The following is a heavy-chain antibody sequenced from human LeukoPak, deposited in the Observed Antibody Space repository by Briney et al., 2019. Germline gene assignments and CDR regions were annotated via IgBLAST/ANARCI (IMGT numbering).Heavy chain of an antibody. Sequence: PGGSLRLSCAASGFTFRSYSMTWVRQAPGKGLKWVSYISSSSSSFYYAESVKGRFTISRDNSKNTLYLQMNSLRAEDTAMYYCARDWHSRNIDYWGQGTLVTVSS. J-gene: IGHJ4*02. CDR2: ISSSSSSF. CDR1: GFTFRSYS. V-gene: IGHV3-48*01. D-gene: IGHD3-22*01. CDR3: ARDWHSRNIDY.